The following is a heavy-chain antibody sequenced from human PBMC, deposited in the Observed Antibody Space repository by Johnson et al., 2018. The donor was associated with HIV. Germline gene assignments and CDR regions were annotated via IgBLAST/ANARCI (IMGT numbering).Heavy chain of an antibody. CDR3: ARPYSESIYAAFSL. D-gene: IGHD2/OR15-2a*01. V-gene: IGHV3-7*02. CDR2: IKQGGSKK. CDR1: GFTFSSYW. Sequence: MLLVESGGGLVQPGGSLRLSCAASGFTFSSYWMSWVRQAPGKGLEWVANIKQGGSKKYFVDSLTGRFIISRDNAENLLTLQMNSLSAEDTAVYYCARPYSESIYAAFSLWGQGTMVTVSS. J-gene: IGHJ3*01.